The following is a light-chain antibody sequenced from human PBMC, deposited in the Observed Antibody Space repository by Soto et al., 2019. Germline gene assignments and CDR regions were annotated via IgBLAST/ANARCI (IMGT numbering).Light chain of an antibody. CDR3: HQYNNWHA. V-gene: IGKV3-15*01. Sequence: EIVMTQSPATLSVSPGERVTLSCRASRRVRTDLAWYQQKLGQAPRLLIYGASTRATGIPARFSGSGSGTEFTLTISSLQSEDFGVYYCHQYNNWHAFGGGTKVEIK. CDR2: GAS. CDR1: RRVRTD. J-gene: IGKJ4*01.